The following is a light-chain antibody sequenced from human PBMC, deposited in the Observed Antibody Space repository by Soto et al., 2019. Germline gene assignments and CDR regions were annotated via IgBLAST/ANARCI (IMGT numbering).Light chain of an antibody. Sequence: DIQMTQSPSTLSASVGDRVTITCRASQSISSWLAWYQQKPGKAPKLLIYDASSLESGGPSRFSGSGSGTEFTLTISSLQPDDFATYYCQQYNSYRTFGQGTKVEIK. J-gene: IGKJ1*01. CDR1: QSISSW. CDR3: QQYNSYRT. CDR2: DAS. V-gene: IGKV1-5*01.